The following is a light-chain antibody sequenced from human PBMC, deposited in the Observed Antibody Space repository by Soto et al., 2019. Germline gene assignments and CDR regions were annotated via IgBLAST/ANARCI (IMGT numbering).Light chain of an antibody. CDR3: QQYHVFWT. CDR1: QSVSSW. J-gene: IGKJ1*01. Sequence: DIQMTQSPSILSTSVGDRVTITCRASQSVSSWLAWYQQRPGQAPKLLIYVASTLTSGVPSRFSGSGSGKEFTLTISRLQPEDFATYYCQQYHVFWTFGQGTKVDIK. V-gene: IGKV1-5*01. CDR2: VAS.